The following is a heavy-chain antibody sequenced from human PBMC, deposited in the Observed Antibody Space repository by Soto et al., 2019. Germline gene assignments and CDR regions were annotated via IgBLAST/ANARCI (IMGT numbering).Heavy chain of an antibody. CDR2: INYSGST. CDR1: GGSISSTSYY. J-gene: IGHJ6*02. CDR3: ARNRRPGRTHSSYFGMDA. Sequence: SETLSLTCTASGGSISSTSYYWSWIRKPPGKNLEYIGNINYSGSTYYNPSLKSRVTLSVDTSKNQFSLKLSSVTAADTAVYYFARNRRPGRTHSSYFGMDAGGQGTTFTSSS. V-gene: IGHV4-39*01.